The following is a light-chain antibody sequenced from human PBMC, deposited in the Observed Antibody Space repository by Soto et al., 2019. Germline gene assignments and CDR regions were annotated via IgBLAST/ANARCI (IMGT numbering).Light chain of an antibody. Sequence: QSALTQPRSVSGSPGQSVTISCTGTSSDVGSYDLVSWYQQYPGKAPKLMIYEASERPSGVSYRFSGSKSANTASLTISGLQAEDEADYYCCSYAGDSTYVFGTGTKVTVL. CDR1: SSDVGSYDL. CDR2: EAS. J-gene: IGLJ1*01. V-gene: IGLV2-23*01. CDR3: CSYAGDSTYV.